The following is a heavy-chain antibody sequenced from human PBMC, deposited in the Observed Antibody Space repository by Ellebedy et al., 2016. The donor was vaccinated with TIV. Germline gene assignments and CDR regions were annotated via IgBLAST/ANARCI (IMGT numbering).Heavy chain of an antibody. J-gene: IGHJ4*02. Sequence: PGGSLRLSCAASGFTFNSYAMRWVRQAPGKGLEWVSTISNTGSRTYYADSVEGRFIISRDNSKRTLYLQMNSLRAEDTDVYYSAKGRGGGSDSSAPRYYFDYWGLGTLVTVSS. D-gene: IGHD3-22*01. CDR2: ISNTGSRT. CDR1: GFTFNSYA. CDR3: AKGRGGGSDSSAPRYYFDY. V-gene: IGHV3-23*01.